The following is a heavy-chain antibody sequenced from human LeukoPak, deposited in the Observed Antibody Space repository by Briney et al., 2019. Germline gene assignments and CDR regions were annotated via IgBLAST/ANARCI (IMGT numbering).Heavy chain of an antibody. J-gene: IGHJ5*02. V-gene: IGHV3-21*01. CDR3: ASLFPWFDP. CDR2: ISSDSTYI. Sequence: GGSLRLSCAASGLTVTSYNMNWVRQAPGKGLEWVSSISSDSTYIYYADSVKGRFSISRDNAKKSLYLQMNSLRAEDTAVYYCASLFPWFDPWGQGTLVTVSS. CDR1: GLTVTSYN.